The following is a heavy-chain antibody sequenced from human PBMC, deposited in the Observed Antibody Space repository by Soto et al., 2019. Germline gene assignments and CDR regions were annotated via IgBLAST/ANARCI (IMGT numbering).Heavy chain of an antibody. D-gene: IGHD3-9*01. V-gene: IGHV4-59*01. Sequence: SETLSLTCTVSGGSISSYYWSWIRQPPGKGLEWIGYIYYSGSTNYNPSLKSRVTISVDTSKNQFSLKLSSVTAADTAVYYCARDSPGWTLDYWGQGTLVTVSS. CDR1: GGSISSYY. CDR3: ARDSPGWTLDY. CDR2: IYYSGST. J-gene: IGHJ4*02.